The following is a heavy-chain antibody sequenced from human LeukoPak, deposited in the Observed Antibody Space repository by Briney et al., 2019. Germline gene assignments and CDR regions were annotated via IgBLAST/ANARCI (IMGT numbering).Heavy chain of an antibody. CDR1: GGSVSDYY. D-gene: IGHD7-27*01. CDR3: ASRKLGNDY. J-gene: IGHJ4*02. Sequence: PSETLSLTCTISGGSVSDYYWRWIRQSPGKGLEWIGYIYYTGSTTYNPSLKSRVTISADTSKNQFSLKLSSVTAADTAVYYCASRKLGNDYWGQGTLVTVSS. CDR2: IYYTGST. V-gene: IGHV4-59*02.